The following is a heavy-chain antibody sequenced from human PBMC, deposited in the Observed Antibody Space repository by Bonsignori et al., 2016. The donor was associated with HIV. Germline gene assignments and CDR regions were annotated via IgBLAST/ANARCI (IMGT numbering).Heavy chain of an antibody. CDR3: VRTVGVESFWYGSNYYYMDV. D-gene: IGHD3-3*01. J-gene: IGHJ6*02. Sequence: QVQLQESGPGLVKPSETLSLTCTVSGVSISNHHWTWIRQSPGKGLEWIGHVYDSGTTNYNPSLETRVTMTAATSKNQISLKLTSVTAADTAVYYCVRTVGVESFWYGSNYYYMDVSGPR. V-gene: IGHV4-59*11. CDR1: GVSISNHH. CDR2: VYDSGTT.